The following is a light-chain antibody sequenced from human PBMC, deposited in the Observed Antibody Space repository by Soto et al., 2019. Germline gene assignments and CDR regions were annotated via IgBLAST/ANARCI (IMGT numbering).Light chain of an antibody. J-gene: IGKJ2*01. CDR1: QGITTE. CDR3: LQDYSYPRT. V-gene: IGKV1-6*01. Sequence: AIQMTQSPSSLSASVRDRVTIACRASQGITTELAWYQQKTGKAPKLLIYAASSLQSGVPSRFSGSGSGTDFTLTISSLQPDDSASYYCLQDYSYPRTFGQGTKLEIK. CDR2: AAS.